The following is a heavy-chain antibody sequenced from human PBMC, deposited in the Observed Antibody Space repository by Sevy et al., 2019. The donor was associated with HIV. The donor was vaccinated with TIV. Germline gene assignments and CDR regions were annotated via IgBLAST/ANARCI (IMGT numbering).Heavy chain of an antibody. Sequence: GGSLRLSCAVSGFTFSTYAMHWVRQAPGKGLECVAIVSSDGSEINYADSVKGRFTISRDNSRNTLHLQMNSLRTEDTALYYCARDQLGSIDYWGQGTLVTVFS. J-gene: IGHJ4*02. CDR1: GFTFSTYA. D-gene: IGHD7-27*01. V-gene: IGHV3-30-3*01. CDR3: ARDQLGSIDY. CDR2: VSSDGSEI.